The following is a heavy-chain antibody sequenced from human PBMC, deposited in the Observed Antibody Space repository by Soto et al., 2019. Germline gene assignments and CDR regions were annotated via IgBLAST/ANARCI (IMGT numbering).Heavy chain of an antibody. CDR3: ARAQLRFLEWLSQPYYYGMDV. CDR1: GYTFTSYA. Sequence: ASVKVSCKASGYTFTSYAMHWVRQAPGQRLEWMGWINAVNGNTKYSQKFQGRVTITRDTSASTAYMELSSLRSEDTAVYYCARAQLRFLEWLSQPYYYGMDVWGQGTTVTVSS. D-gene: IGHD3-3*01. J-gene: IGHJ6*02. CDR2: INAVNGNT. V-gene: IGHV1-3*01.